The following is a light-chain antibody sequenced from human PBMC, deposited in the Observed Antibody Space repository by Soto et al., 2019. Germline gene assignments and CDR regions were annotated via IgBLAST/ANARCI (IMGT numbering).Light chain of an antibody. Sequence: DIQMTQSPSTLSASPGDRVMMTCRASRDIHTWLAWYQQKPGKAPELLIFEVYKLKSGVPSRFSGRESEIDFTLTINGLQPDDSATYYCQQYHSVPYTFGQGTKLEI. CDR1: RDIHTW. V-gene: IGKV1-5*03. CDR3: QQYHSVPYT. J-gene: IGKJ2*01. CDR2: EVY.